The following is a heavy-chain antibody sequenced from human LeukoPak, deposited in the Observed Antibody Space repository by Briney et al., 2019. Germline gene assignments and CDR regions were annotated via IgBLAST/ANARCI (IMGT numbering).Heavy chain of an antibody. J-gene: IGHJ4*02. CDR2: IYTSGST. CDR1: GGSISSYY. CDR3: ARDTYYYDSSGYRLFDY. Sequence: SETLSLTCTVSGGSISSYYWSWIRQPAGKGLEWIGRIYTSGSTNYNPSLKSRVTMSVDTSKNQFSLKLSSVTAADTAVYYCARDTYYYDSSGYRLFDYWGQGTLVTVSS. V-gene: IGHV4-4*07. D-gene: IGHD3-22*01.